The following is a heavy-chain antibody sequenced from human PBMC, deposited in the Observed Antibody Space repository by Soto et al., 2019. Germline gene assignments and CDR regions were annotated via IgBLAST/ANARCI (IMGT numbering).Heavy chain of an antibody. D-gene: IGHD6-13*01. CDR3: ARRQISPPTRGAASARGGMDV. V-gene: IGHV3-33*01. Sequence: GGSLRLSCAASGFTFNNYGMHWVRQAPGKGLEWVAVIWNDGNGYYYANSVKGRFTISRDNSKNTLYLQMSSLRVEDTAVHYCARRQISPPTRGAASARGGMDVWGQGTTVTVSS. CDR2: IWNDGNGY. J-gene: IGHJ6*02. CDR1: GFTFNNYG.